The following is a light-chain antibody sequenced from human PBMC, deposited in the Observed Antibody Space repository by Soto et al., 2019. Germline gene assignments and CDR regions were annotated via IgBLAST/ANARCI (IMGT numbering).Light chain of an antibody. Sequence: VGSESALERAVTAGGRCSITCRSSKSLLHSNGYYYLDWYLQKPGQSPQLLIYLGSNRASGVPDRFSGSGSGTDFTLNIIRVEAEDVGVYYCMQALQTRTFAEGTKVDIK. CDR1: KSLLHSNGYYY. V-gene: IGKV2-28*01. J-gene: IGKJ1*01. CDR3: MQALQTRT. CDR2: LGS.